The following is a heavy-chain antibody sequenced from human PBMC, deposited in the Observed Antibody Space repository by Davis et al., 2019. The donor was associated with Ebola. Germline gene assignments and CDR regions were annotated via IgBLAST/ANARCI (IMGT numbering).Heavy chain of an antibody. D-gene: IGHD6-19*01. CDR1: GYTFTGSY. Sequence: ASVTVSCKASGYTFTGSYMHWGRRAPGHERVWMGWITTNTGGTHYAQKFQGRVTMTRDTSISAAYMELNSLRSDDTAVYYCARDFAMGWNFDYWGQGALVTVSS. J-gene: IGHJ4*02. CDR3: ARDFAMGWNFDY. CDR2: ITTNTGGT. V-gene: IGHV1-2*02.